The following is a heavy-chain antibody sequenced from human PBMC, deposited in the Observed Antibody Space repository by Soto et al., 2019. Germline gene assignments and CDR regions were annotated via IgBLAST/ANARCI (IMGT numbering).Heavy chain of an antibody. V-gene: IGHV3-23*01. Sequence: GGSLRLSCAASGFIFSTYALSWVRQAPGKGLEWVSAISGGGGSTYYADSVKGRFTISRDNSKNTLYLQMDTLRAEDTAVYYCAKELAVAGTIYYYYYGMDVWGQGTTVTVSS. CDR1: GFIFSTYA. J-gene: IGHJ6*02. CDR3: AKELAVAGTIYYYYYGMDV. D-gene: IGHD6-19*01. CDR2: ISGGGGST.